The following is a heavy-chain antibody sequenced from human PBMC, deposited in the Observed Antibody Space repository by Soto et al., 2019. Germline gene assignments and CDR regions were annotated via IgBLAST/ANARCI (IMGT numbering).Heavy chain of an antibody. D-gene: IGHD2-21*02. J-gene: IGHJ5*02. CDR3: AHSGYLSGDWDQGYPDR. CDR2: IYWDDDK. Sequence: QITLTESGPTRVKPTQTLTLTCAFSGFSLSTGGVGVAWIRQPPGKALEWLAFIYWDDDKRYNPSLKSRFSILTDTTKNPAVPPMTYMDDVHPAPFSCAHSGYLSGDWDQGYPDRWGQGTLPTV. V-gene: IGHV2-5*02. CDR1: GFSLSTGGVG.